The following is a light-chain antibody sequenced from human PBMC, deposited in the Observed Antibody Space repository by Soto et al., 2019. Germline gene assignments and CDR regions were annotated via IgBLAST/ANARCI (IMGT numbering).Light chain of an antibody. CDR2: GAS. J-gene: IGKJ1*01. V-gene: IGKV3-20*01. Sequence: ETVLTQSPGALSLSPGERATLSCRASQSVSSSRLTWYQQKPGQAPRLLIYGASSRATGIPDRFSGSGSGTDFTLTISRLEPEDFALYYCQQFASSPWTFGQGTKVDIK. CDR3: QQFASSPWT. CDR1: QSVSSSR.